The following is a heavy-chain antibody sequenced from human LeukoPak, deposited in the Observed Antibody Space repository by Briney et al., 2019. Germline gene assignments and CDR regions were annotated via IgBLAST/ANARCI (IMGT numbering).Heavy chain of an antibody. J-gene: IGHJ3*02. CDR1: GFTFSNAW. V-gene: IGHV3-15*01. CDR3: TTDREYCSSTSCYNVDAFDI. D-gene: IGHD2-2*02. Sequence: GGSLRLSCAASGFTFSNAWMSWVRQAPGKGLEWVGRIKSKTAGGTTDYAAPVKGRFTISRDDSKNTLYLQMNSLKTEDTAVYYCTTDREYCSSTSCYNVDAFDIWGQGTMVTVSS. CDR2: IKSKTAGGTT.